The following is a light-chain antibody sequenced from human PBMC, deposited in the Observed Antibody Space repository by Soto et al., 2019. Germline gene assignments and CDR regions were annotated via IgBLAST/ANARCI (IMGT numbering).Light chain of an antibody. Sequence: DIPMTQSPYTLSASVEDRVTIACRARQSISIWLAWYQQKPGKAPRLLIYDASILESGVPSRFSGSGSGTEFTLTISSLQPDDFATYYCQQYNSYRTFGQGTKVDIK. CDR3: QQYNSYRT. J-gene: IGKJ1*01. V-gene: IGKV1-5*01. CDR2: DAS. CDR1: QSISIW.